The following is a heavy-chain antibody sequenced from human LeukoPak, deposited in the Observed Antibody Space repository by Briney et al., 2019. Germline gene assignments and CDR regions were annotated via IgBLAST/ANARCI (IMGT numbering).Heavy chain of an antibody. CDR2: IKQDGREK. V-gene: IGHV3-7*01. CDR3: ARVEDYDILTGFDY. CDR1: GFTFSSNW. J-gene: IGHJ4*02. D-gene: IGHD3-9*01. Sequence: GGSRSLSCAAAGFTFSSNWMSWVRQAPGRGLEWVANIKQDGREKYAVDSVKGRFTISRDNAKNSLYLQMNSLRAEDTAVYYCARVEDYDILTGFDYWGQGTLVTVSS.